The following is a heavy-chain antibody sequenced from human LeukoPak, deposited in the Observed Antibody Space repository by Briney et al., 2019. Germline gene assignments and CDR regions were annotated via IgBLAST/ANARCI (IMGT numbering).Heavy chain of an antibody. CDR1: GGTFSSYA. D-gene: IGHD2-21*02. Sequence: ASVKVSRKASGGTFSSYAISWVRQAPGQGLEWTGGIIPIFGTANYAQKFQGRVTITADESTSTAYMELSSLRSEDTAVYYCARDSVTVPFDYWGQGTLVTVSS. CDR2: IIPIFGTA. V-gene: IGHV1-69*13. J-gene: IGHJ4*02. CDR3: ARDSVTVPFDY.